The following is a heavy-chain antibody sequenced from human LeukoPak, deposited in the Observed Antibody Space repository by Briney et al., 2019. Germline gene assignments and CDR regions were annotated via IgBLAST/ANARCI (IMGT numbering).Heavy chain of an antibody. CDR3: TRYIADSSGSPSPSAFNI. CDR2: IKQDGSEK. CDR1: GFTFSAYW. J-gene: IGHJ3*02. Sequence: GGSLRLSCAASGFTFSAYWMSWVRQAPGKGLNWVANIKQDGSEKYYVDPVKGRFTISRDNAKNSLYLQMNSLRVEDTAVYYCTRYIADSSGSPSPSAFNIWGQGTMVTVSS. V-gene: IGHV3-7*02. D-gene: IGHD3-22*01.